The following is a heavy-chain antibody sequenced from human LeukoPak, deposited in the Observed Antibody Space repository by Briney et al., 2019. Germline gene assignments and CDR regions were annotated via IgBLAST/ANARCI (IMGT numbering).Heavy chain of an antibody. Sequence: GGSLRLSCAGSGFIFNNYATHWVRQPPGKGLEWVSGISWNSGTIDYADSVRGRFTISRDNAKNSLYLQMDSLRVEDTAFYYCAKDNRRHYTSGPNPDSLHWGQGALVTVSS. V-gene: IGHV3-9*01. CDR3: AKDNRRHYTSGPNPDSLH. J-gene: IGHJ4*02. CDR2: ISWNSGTI. CDR1: GFIFNNYA. D-gene: IGHD6-19*01.